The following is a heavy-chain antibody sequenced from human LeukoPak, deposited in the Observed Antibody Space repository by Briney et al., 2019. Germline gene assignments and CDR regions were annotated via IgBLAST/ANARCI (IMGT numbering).Heavy chain of an antibody. CDR2: IYLSGKT. CDR1: GYSISSGYY. J-gene: IGHJ6*03. Sequence: SETLSLTCTVPGYSISSGYYWGWIRQPPGKGLEWIGSIYLSGKTYYNPSLKSRVTISIDTSKNQFSLNLSSVTAADTAVYYCARDRRASTSRNYYYMDVWGKGTTVTVSS. V-gene: IGHV4-38-2*02. CDR3: ARDRRASTSRNYYYMDV. D-gene: IGHD2-2*01.